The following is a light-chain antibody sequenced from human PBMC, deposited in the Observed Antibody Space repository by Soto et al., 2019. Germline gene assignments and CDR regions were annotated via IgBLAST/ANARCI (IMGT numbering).Light chain of an antibody. V-gene: IGLV2-14*03. J-gene: IGLJ2*01. CDR2: DVS. CDR1: SSDVGGYNS. Sequence: QSVLTQPASVSGSPGQSITISCTGTSSDVGGYNSVSWYQQHPGKAPKLMVYDVSIRPSGVPNRFSGSKSGNTASLTISGLQAEDEADYYCSSYTSSTTLVFGGGTKLTVL. CDR3: SSYTSSTTLV.